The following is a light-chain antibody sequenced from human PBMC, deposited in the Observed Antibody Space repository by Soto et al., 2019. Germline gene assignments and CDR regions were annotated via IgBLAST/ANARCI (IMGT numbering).Light chain of an antibody. Sequence: EIVLTQSPGTVSLSPGERATLSCRASQSVSSSYLAWYQQKPGQALRLLICGASTRATGIPDRFSGSGSGTDFTLTISSLEPEDFAVDYCQQYGTSPPGLTFGGGTKVEIK. V-gene: IGKV3-20*01. CDR1: QSVSSSY. CDR3: QQYGTSPPGLT. J-gene: IGKJ4*01. CDR2: GAS.